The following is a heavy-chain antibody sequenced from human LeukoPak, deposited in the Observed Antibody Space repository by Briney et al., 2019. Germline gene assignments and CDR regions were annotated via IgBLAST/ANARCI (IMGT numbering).Heavy chain of an antibody. Sequence: PGGSLRLSCAASGFTFSSYSMNWVRQAPGKGLEWVSSISSSSYIYYADSVKGRFTISRDNAKNSLYLQMNSLRAEDTAVYYCAVTIPAGNWFDPWGQGTLVTVSS. V-gene: IGHV3-21*01. CDR1: GFTFSSYS. CDR2: ISSSSYI. CDR3: AVTIPAGNWFDP. D-gene: IGHD2-2*01. J-gene: IGHJ5*02.